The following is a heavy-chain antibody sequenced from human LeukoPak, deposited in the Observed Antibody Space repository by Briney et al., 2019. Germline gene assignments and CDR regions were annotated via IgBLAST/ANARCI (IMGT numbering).Heavy chain of an antibody. CDR2: IKQDGGEK. D-gene: IGHD3-22*01. Sequence: GGSLRLSCEASGFTFSSYWMSWVRQAPGKGLEWVANIKQDGGEKFYVDSMKGLFTISRDNAKNSLYLQMNSLRAEDTAVYYCARFLKFYYDSSGKPFDYWGQGTLVTVSS. J-gene: IGHJ4*02. CDR1: GFTFSSYW. V-gene: IGHV3-7*01. CDR3: ARFLKFYYDSSGKPFDY.